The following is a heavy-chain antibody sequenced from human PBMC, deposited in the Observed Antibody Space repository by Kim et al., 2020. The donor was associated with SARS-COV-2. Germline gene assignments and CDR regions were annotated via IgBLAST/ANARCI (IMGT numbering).Heavy chain of an antibody. CDR1: GFTFSSYA. CDR2: IKTSGGST. J-gene: IGHJ4*02. CDR3: AKTNITDWAFDY. V-gene: IGHV3-23*01. D-gene: IGHD3-9*01. Sequence: GGSLRLSCAASGFTFSSYAMTWVRQAPGKGLEWVSLIKTSGGSTYYADSVKGRFTIFRDNSRDTLFLQMNSLRAEDTAVYYCAKTNITDWAFDYWGQGILVTVPS.